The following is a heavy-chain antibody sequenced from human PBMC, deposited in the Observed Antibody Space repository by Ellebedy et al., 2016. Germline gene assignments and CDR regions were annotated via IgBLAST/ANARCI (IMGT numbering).Heavy chain of an antibody. CDR2: ISSGGDST. J-gene: IGHJ4*02. Sequence: GGSLRLSXAVSGFIFRNYAMNWVRQAPGKGLEWVSGISSGGDSTYYADSVKGRFTISRDNSKNTLYLQLNSRRVEDTAMYYCARDIRLGGYGGGSCYPFWGQGTLATVSS. CDR3: ARDIRLGGYGGGSCYPF. V-gene: IGHV3-23*01. CDR1: GFIFRNYA. D-gene: IGHD2-15*01.